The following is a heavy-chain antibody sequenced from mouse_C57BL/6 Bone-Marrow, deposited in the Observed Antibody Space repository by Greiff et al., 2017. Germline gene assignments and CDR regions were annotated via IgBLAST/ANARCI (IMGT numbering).Heavy chain of an antibody. CDR1: GYTFTSYW. CDR3: ASQSTVVAPVDY. CDR2: IDPSDSYT. Sequence: QVQLQQPGAELVKPGASVKLSCKASGYTFTSYWMQWVKQRPGQGLEWIGEIDPSDSYTNYNQKFKGKATLTVDTSSSTAYMQLSSLTSEDSAVYYCASQSTVVAPVDYWGQGTSVTVSS. J-gene: IGHJ4*01. V-gene: IGHV1-50*01. D-gene: IGHD1-1*01.